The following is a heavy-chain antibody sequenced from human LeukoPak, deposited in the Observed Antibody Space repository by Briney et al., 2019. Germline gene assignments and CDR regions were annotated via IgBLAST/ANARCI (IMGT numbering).Heavy chain of an antibody. D-gene: IGHD3-3*01. CDR2: ISNSGGTI. CDR3: ARELDFWSGSNCFDF. J-gene: IGHJ4*02. V-gene: IGHV3-11*01. Sequence: GGSLSLSCAASGFTFSDYYMSWIRQTPGKGLEWISYISNSGGTIYYADSVKGRFTISRDNAKNSLYLQMHSLRGEDTAVYYCARELDFWSGSNCFDFWGQGTLVTVSS. CDR1: GFTFSDYY.